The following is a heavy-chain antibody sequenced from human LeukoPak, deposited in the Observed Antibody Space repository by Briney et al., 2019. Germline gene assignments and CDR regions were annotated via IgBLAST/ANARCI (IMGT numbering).Heavy chain of an antibody. CDR2: ISWDGGST. J-gene: IGHJ4*02. CDR3: AKGSGEYFDY. Sequence: GGSLRLSCAASGFTFEDYSMHWVRQAPGKGLEWVSLISWDGGSTYYADSVKGRFTISRDNSKNSLYLQMNSLRTEDTALYYCAKGSGEYFDYWGQGTLVTVSS. D-gene: IGHD1-14*01. V-gene: IGHV3-43*01. CDR1: GFTFEDYS.